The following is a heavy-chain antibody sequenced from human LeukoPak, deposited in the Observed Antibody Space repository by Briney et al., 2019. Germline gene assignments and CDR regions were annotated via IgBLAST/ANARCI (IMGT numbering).Heavy chain of an antibody. V-gene: IGHV3-53*01. CDR1: GFIVSSNY. CDR3: ARHEGSGWHLDY. D-gene: IGHD6-19*01. J-gene: IGHJ4*02. CDR2: IYSGGNT. Sequence: GGSLRLSCAASGFIVSSNYMSCVRQAPGKGLEWVSVIYSGGNTYYADSVKGRFTISRDNSKNTLYLQMNSLRAEDTAVYYCARHEGSGWHLDYWGQGTLVTVSS.